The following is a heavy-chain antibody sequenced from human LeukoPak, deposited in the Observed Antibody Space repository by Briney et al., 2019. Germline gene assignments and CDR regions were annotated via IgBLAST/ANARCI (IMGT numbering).Heavy chain of an antibody. V-gene: IGHV3-48*01. CDR3: AREQDLDY. CDR1: GFTFSSYS. J-gene: IGHJ4*02. CDR2: ISSSSSTI. Sequence: GGSLRLSCAASGFTFSSYSMNWVRQAPGKGLEWVSYISSSSSTIYYADSVKGRFTISRDNAKNSLYLQMNSLRAEDTAVYYCAREQDLDYWGQGSLVTVSS.